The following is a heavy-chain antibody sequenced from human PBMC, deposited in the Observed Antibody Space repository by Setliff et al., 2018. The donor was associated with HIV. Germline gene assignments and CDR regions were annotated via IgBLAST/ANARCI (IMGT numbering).Heavy chain of an antibody. CDR1: GFTFSDHA. CDR3: AKAGSTSWEFDF. V-gene: IGHV3-23*01. D-gene: IGHD6-13*01. Sequence: PGGSLRLSCAASGFTFSDHAMSWVRQAPGKGLEWVSTITSRAGTKYYADSVKGRFTISRDNSKNMLYVEMKNLRVEDTAQYYCAKAGSTSWEFDFWGQGVLVTVSS. CDR2: ITSRAGTK. J-gene: IGHJ4*02.